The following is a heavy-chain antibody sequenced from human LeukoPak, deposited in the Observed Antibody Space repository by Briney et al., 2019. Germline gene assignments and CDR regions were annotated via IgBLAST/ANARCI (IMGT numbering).Heavy chain of an antibody. CDR1: GGTFSSYA. D-gene: IGHD3-10*01. CDR2: IIPIFGTA. J-gene: IGHJ5*02. CDR3: AREVLWFGELSSLVQNWFDP. Sequence: SVKVSCKASGGTFSSYAISWVRQAPGQGLEWMGGIIPIFGTANYAQKFQGRVTITADESTSTAYMELSSLRAEDTALYYCAREVLWFGELSSLVQNWFDPWGQGTLVTVSS. V-gene: IGHV1-69*13.